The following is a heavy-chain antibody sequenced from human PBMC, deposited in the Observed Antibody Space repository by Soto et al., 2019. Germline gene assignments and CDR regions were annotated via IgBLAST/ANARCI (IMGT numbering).Heavy chain of an antibody. J-gene: IGHJ2*01. CDR3: ARFSPRAIVVVPAAIGNWYLDL. Sequence: SETLSLTCTVSGGSISSGGYYWSWIRQHPGKGLEWIGYIYYSGSTYYNPSLKSRVTISVDTSKNQFSLKLSSVTAADTAVYYCARFSPRAIVVVPAAIGNWYLDLWGRGTLVTVSS. CDR2: IYYSGST. V-gene: IGHV4-31*03. D-gene: IGHD2-2*01. CDR1: GGSISSGGYY.